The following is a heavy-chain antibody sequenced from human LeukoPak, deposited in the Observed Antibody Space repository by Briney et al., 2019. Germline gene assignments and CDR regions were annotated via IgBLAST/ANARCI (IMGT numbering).Heavy chain of an antibody. D-gene: IGHD3-16*02. J-gene: IGHJ4*02. CDR1: GFTFSSYG. CDR3: AKDRYDYVWGSYRPLYYFDY. Sequence: GGSLRLSCAASGFTFSSYGMHWVRQAPGKGLEWVAFIRYDGSNKYYADSVKGRFTISRDNSKNTLYLQMNSLRAEDTAVYYCAKDRYDYVWGSYRPLYYFDYWGQGTLVTVSS. CDR2: IRYDGSNK. V-gene: IGHV3-30*02.